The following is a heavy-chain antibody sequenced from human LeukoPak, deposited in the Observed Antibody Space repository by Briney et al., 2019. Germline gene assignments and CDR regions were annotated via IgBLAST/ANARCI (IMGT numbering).Heavy chain of an antibody. J-gene: IGHJ5*02. V-gene: IGHV4-30-4*01. D-gene: IGHD5-24*01. Sequence: SETLSLTCTVSGGSISSGDYYWSWIRQPPGKGLEWIGYIYYSGSTYYNPSLKSRVTISVDTSKNQFSLKLSSVTAADTAVYYCARGSGGYMFDPWGQGTLVTVSS. CDR2: IYYSGST. CDR3: ARGSGGYMFDP. CDR1: GGSISSGDYY.